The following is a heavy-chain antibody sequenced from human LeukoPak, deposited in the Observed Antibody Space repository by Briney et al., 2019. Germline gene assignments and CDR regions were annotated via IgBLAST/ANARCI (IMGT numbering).Heavy chain of an antibody. CDR3: ARDSSSWYYGMDDY. CDR1: GFTFSSYS. V-gene: IGHV3-48*01. J-gene: IGHJ4*02. CDR2: ISSSSSTI. D-gene: IGHD6-13*01. Sequence: GGSLRLSCAASGFTFSSYSMNWVRQAPGKGLEWVSYISSSSSTIYYADSVKGRFTISRDNAKNSLYLQMNSLRAEDTAVYYCARDSSSWYYGMDDYWGQGTLVTVSS.